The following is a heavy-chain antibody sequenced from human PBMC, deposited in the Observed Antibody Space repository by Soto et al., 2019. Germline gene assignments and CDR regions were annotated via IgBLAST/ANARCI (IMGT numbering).Heavy chain of an antibody. D-gene: IGHD3-16*01. V-gene: IGHV3-48*02. CDR2: ISSSSNTI. CDR1: GFILSSYS. Sequence: EVQLEESGGRLVQPGGSLRLSCAASGFILSSYSMNWARQAPGKGLEWVSYISSSSNTIYYADSVKGRFTISRDNAKNSLYLQMNSLRDEDTAVYYCVRGGAFKIDYWGQGTLVTVSS. CDR3: VRGGAFKIDY. J-gene: IGHJ4*02.